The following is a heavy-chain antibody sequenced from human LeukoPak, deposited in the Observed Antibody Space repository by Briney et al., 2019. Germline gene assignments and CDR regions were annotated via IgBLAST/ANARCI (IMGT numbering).Heavy chain of an antibody. Sequence: GGSLRLSCAASGFTVSSNYINWVRQAPGKGLEWVSYITGGSTTIYYADSVKGRFTISRDNAKNSLYLQMNSLRAEDTAVYYCARDYSTVTTFFDYWGQGTLVTVSS. J-gene: IGHJ4*02. CDR1: GFTVSSNY. CDR3: ARDYSTVTTFFDY. D-gene: IGHD4-17*01. V-gene: IGHV3-48*01. CDR2: ITGGSTTI.